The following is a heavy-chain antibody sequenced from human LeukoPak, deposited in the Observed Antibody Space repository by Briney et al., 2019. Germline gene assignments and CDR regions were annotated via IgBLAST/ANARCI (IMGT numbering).Heavy chain of an antibody. V-gene: IGHV3-7*03. D-gene: IGHD3-16*01. CDR1: GFTLSSYW. CDR3: AKGGGLDV. Sequence: GGSLRLSCAASGFTLSSYWMNWARQAPGKGLEWVASINHNGNVNYYVDSVKGRFTISRDNAKNSLYLQMSNLRAEDTAVYFCAKGGGLDVWGQGATVTVSS. CDR2: INHNGNVN. J-gene: IGHJ6*02.